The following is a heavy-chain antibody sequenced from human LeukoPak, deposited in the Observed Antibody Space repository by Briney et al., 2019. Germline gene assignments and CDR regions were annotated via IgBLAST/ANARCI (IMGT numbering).Heavy chain of an antibody. CDR3: ARGSGDYGLYYFDY. CDR1: GGAFSGYY. CDR2: INHSGST. J-gene: IGHJ4*02. V-gene: IGHV4-34*01. Sequence: PSETLSLTCAVYGGAFSGYYWSWIRQPPGKGLEWMGEINHSGSTNYNPSLKRRVTISVDTSKNQFSLKLSSVTAADTAVYYCARGSGDYGLYYFDYWGQGTLVTVSS. D-gene: IGHD4-17*01.